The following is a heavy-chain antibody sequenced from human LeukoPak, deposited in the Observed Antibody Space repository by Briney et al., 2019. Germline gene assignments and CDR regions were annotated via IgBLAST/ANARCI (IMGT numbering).Heavy chain of an antibody. CDR2: ISWNSGSI. D-gene: IGHD6-19*01. CDR3: AKAPGIAVAAPWHFDY. CDR1: GFTFDDYA. V-gene: IGHV3-9*01. J-gene: IGHJ4*02. Sequence: PGGSLRLSCAASGFTFDDYAMHWVRQAPGKGLEWVSGISWNSGSIGYADSVKGRFTISRDNAKNSLYLQMNSLRAEDTALYYCAKAPGIAVAAPWHFDYWGQGTLVTVSS.